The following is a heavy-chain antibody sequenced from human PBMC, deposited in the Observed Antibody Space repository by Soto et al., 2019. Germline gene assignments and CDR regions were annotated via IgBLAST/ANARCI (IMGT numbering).Heavy chain of an antibody. D-gene: IGHD3-22*01. CDR2: IYYSGST. J-gene: IGHJ6*02. V-gene: IGHV4-39*01. CDR1: GGSISSSSYY. CDR3: ARRLYYDSSGFEGGGMDV. Sequence: SATLSLTCTVAGGSISSSSYYWGWIRQPQGKGLEWIGSIYYSGSTYYNPSLKSRVTISVDTSKNQFSLKLSSVTAADTAVYYCARRLYYDSSGFEGGGMDVWGQGTTVT.